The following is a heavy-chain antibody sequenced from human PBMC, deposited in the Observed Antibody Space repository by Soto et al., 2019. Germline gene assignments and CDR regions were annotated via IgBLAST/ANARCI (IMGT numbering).Heavy chain of an antibody. CDR2: ISWNSGSI. V-gene: IGHV3-9*01. CDR1: GFTFDDYA. J-gene: IGHJ6*02. CDR3: AKSYDILTGEVYYGMDV. D-gene: IGHD3-9*01. Sequence: EVQLVESGGGLVQPGRSLRLSCAASGFTFDDYAMHWVRQAPGKGLEWVSGISWNSGSIGYADSVKGRFTISRDNAKNSLYLQMNRLRAEDTALYYCAKSYDILTGEVYYGMDVWGQGTTVTVSS.